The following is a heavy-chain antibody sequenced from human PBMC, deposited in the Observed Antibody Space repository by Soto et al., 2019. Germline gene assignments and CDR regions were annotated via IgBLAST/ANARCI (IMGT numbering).Heavy chain of an antibody. CDR2: ISSSSSTI. V-gene: IGHV3-48*01. J-gene: IGHJ6*03. D-gene: IGHD1-1*01. CDR3: ARYPYSRIIKPRFPTTGTEAKGDYYYYMDV. Sequence: GGSLRLSCAASGFTFSSYSMNWVRQAPGKGLEWVSYISSSSSTIYYADSVKGRFTISRDNAKNSLYLQMNSLRAEDTAVYYCARYPYSRIIKPRFPTTGTEAKGDYYYYMDVWGKGTTVTVSS. CDR1: GFTFSSYS.